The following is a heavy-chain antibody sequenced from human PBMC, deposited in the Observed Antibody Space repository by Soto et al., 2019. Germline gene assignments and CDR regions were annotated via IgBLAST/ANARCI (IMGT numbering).Heavy chain of an antibody. CDR1: GFTFSSYG. D-gene: IGHD3-22*01. J-gene: IGHJ1*01. Sequence: GGSLRLSCAASGFTFSSYGMHWVRQAPGKGLEWVAVISYDGSNKYYADSVKGRFTISRDNSKNTLYLQMNSLRAEDTAVYYCAKDKSDSTGRYFQHWGQGTLVTVSS. V-gene: IGHV3-30*18. CDR2: ISYDGSNK. CDR3: AKDKSDSTGRYFQH.